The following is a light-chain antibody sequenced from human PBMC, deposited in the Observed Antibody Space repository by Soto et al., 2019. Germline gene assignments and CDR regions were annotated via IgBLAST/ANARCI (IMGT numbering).Light chain of an antibody. CDR1: QSVSSNY. CDR2: GAS. Sequence: EIVLTQSPGALSLSPGERATLSCRASQSVSSNYLAWYQQKPGQAPRLLIYGASSRATGIPERFSGSGSGTDFTLTISRLEPEDFAVYYCQQYDTSPMYTFGQGTKLEIK. CDR3: QQYDTSPMYT. J-gene: IGKJ2*01. V-gene: IGKV3-20*01.